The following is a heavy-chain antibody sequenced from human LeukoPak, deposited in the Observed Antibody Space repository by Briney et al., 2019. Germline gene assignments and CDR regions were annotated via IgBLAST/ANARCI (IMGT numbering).Heavy chain of an antibody. CDR2: ISSTGGTA. V-gene: IGHV3-23*01. J-gene: IGHJ4*02. D-gene: IGHD1-26*01. CDR1: GFTFSSFG. CDR3: ASGIRAFDY. Sequence: GGSLRLSCAASGFTFSSFGMSWVRQAPGKGLEWVSAISSTGGTAYYADSVKGRFTISRDNSKNTLYLQMNNLRAEDTAVYYCASGIRAFDYWGQGALVTVSS.